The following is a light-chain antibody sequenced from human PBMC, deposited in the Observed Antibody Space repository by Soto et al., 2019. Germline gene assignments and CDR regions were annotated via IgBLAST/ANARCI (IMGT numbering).Light chain of an antibody. CDR2: AES. V-gene: IGKV1-9*01. CDR3: QQVKSYPRT. J-gene: IGKJ4*01. Sequence: DIQLTQSPSFLSASVGDRVTITGRASQGIAGSLAWYQQKPGKPPKLLIYAESTLQSGVPSRFSGSGSGTRGTLTISSLQPEDFATYYCQQVKSYPRTFGGGTKVDIK. CDR1: QGIAGS.